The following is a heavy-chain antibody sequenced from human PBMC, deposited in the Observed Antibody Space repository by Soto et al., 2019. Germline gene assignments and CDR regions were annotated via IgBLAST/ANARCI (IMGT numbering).Heavy chain of an antibody. Sequence: QVQLVQSGAEVKMPGASVKVSCKASGYTFSTNDINWVRQATGQGLEWMGWMSPNSGSTAYAQKFQDRVTLTRETSISTAYMELSSLSSEDTAVYYCARVASGGHSDCWGQGTLVTVSS. CDR3: ARVASGGHSDC. CDR2: MSPNSGST. CDR1: GYTFSTND. D-gene: IGHD2-15*01. J-gene: IGHJ4*02. V-gene: IGHV1-8*01.